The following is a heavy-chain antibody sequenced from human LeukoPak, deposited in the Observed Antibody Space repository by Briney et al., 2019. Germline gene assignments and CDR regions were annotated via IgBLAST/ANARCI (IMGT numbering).Heavy chain of an antibody. Sequence: SETLSLTCTVSGGSVSSGDYYWSWIRQPPGKGLEWIGSVYHSGETYYNPSLNSRVTISVDRSKNQLSLKLNSVTAADTAVYYCATGYSTFDYWGQGTLVTVSS. CDR1: GGSVSSGDYY. J-gene: IGHJ4*02. D-gene: IGHD2/OR15-2a*01. V-gene: IGHV4-30-2*01. CDR3: ATGYSTFDY. CDR2: VYHSGET.